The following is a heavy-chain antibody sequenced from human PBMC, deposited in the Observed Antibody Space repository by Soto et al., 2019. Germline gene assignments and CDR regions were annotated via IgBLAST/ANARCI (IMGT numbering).Heavy chain of an antibody. V-gene: IGHV3-11*01. Sequence: GGYLRLYCEASGLTFSDYYMSWIRQAPGKGLEWVSYISYSGSTIYYADSVKGRFTISRDNAKNSLYLQMNSLRAEDTAVYYCARDPLPVDVWGQGTTVTVSS. J-gene: IGHJ6*02. CDR2: ISYSGSTI. D-gene: IGHD2-15*01. CDR1: GLTFSDYY. CDR3: ARDPLPVDV.